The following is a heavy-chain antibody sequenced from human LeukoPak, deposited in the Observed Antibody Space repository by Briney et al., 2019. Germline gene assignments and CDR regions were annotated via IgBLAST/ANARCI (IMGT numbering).Heavy chain of an antibody. D-gene: IGHD3-22*01. V-gene: IGHV1-2*02. J-gene: IGHJ4*02. CDR2: INPNSGGT. CDR3: ARGSDYYDSSGYYGDY. Sequence: ASVKVSCKASGYTFTGYYMHWVRQAPGQGLEWMGWINPNSGGTNYAQKFQGRVTMTRDTSISTAYMELSSLRSDDTAVYYCARGSDYYDSSGYYGDYWGQGTLVTVSS. CDR1: GYTFTGYY.